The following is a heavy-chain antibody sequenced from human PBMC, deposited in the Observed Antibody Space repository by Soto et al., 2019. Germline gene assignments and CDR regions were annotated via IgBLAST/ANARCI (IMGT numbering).Heavy chain of an antibody. D-gene: IGHD7-27*01. CDR3: ARVGTSYARRGLDV. CDR1: GGAIDSGGYY. CDR2: IYYSGST. Sequence: SETLSLTCNVSGGAIDSGGYYWCWIRQHPGKGLEWIGYIYYSGSTYYNPSLKSRVSISIDTSKNQFSLELISVTAADTAVYYCARVGTSYARRGLDVWGQGATVTVSS. J-gene: IGHJ6*02. V-gene: IGHV4-31*03.